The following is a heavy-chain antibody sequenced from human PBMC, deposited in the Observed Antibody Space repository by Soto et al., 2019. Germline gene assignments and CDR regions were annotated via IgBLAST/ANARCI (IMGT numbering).Heavy chain of an antibody. CDR2: IVVGSGNT. Sequence: SVKVSCKASGFTFTSSAVQWVRQARGQRLEWIGWIVVGSGNTNYAQKFQERVTITRDMSTSTAYMELSSLRSEDTAVYYCAESGRAGYYSYYYYGMDVWGQGTTVTVSS. D-gene: IGHD3-22*01. J-gene: IGHJ6*02. CDR3: AESGRAGYYSYYYYGMDV. CDR1: GFTFTSSA. V-gene: IGHV1-58*01.